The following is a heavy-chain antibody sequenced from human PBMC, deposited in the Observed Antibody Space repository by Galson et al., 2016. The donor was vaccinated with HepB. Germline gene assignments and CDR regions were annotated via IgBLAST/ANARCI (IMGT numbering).Heavy chain of an antibody. CDR1: GFAVSNNF. CDR2: LYSDGTT. Sequence: SLRLSCAASGFAVSNNFMSWFRQAPGKGLEWVSVLYSDGTTYYADSVQGRLTISRDNSKNTLYLQMGSLRGEDAATYYCARGISRTDMAGDWGQGTLVTVSS. V-gene: IGHV3-53*01. D-gene: IGHD5-18*01. J-gene: IGHJ4*02. CDR3: ARGISRTDMAGD.